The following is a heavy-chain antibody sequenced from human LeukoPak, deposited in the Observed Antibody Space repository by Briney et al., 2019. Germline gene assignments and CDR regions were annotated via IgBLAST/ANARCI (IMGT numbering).Heavy chain of an antibody. V-gene: IGHV4-4*07. Sequence: SETLSLTCTVSGGSISSYYWSWIRQPAGKGLEWIGRIYTSGSTNYNPSLKSRVTMSVDTSKNQFSLKLSSVTAADTAVYYCARAVVAVAGGICYYYGMDVWGQGTTVTVSS. D-gene: IGHD6-19*01. CDR3: ARAVVAVAGGICYYYGMDV. J-gene: IGHJ6*02. CDR2: IYTSGST. CDR1: GGSISSYY.